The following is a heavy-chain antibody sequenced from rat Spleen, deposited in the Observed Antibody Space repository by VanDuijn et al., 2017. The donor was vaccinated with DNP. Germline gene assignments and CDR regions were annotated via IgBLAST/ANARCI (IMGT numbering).Heavy chain of an antibody. J-gene: IGHJ3*01. CDR2: ISYDSSTT. V-gene: IGHV5-7*01. CDR1: GFTFSDYY. CDR3: ARAEGTGFPY. Sequence: EVQLVESGGGLVQPGRSLKLSCVVSGFTFSDYYMAWVRQAPTKGLEWVATISYDSSTTYYRDSMKGRFTISRDNAKSTLSLQMDSLRSEDTATYYCARAEGTGFPYWGQGTLVTVSS. D-gene: IGHD1-11*01.